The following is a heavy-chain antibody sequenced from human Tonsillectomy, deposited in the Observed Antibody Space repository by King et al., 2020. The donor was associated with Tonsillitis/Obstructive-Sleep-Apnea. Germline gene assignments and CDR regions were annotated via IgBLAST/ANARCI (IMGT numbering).Heavy chain of an antibody. J-gene: IGHJ5*02. Sequence: QLVQSAAEVKKPGESLRISCEGSGYSFTSYWITWVRQMPGKGLEWMGRIDPIDSYTNYRPSFQGHVTIPADKSISTAYLQWSSLKASDTAMYYCARVDCSSASCYSENWFDLWGQGTLVTVSS. D-gene: IGHD2-2*01. V-gene: IGHV5-10-1*03. CDR2: IDPIDSYT. CDR1: GYSFTSYW. CDR3: ARVDCSSASCYSENWFDL.